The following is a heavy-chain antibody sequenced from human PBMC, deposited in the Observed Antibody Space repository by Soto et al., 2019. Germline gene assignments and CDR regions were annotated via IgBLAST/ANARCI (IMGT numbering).Heavy chain of an antibody. CDR3: ARRATAIAHHCDY. D-gene: IGHD6-25*01. CDR2: VSGSGGST. J-gene: IGHJ4*02. V-gene: IGHV3-23*01. Sequence: EVQLLESGGGLVQPGGSLRLSCSASGFTFSSYVMNWVRQAPGKGLEWVSAVSGSGGSTYYADSVKGRFTISRDNSKNTLYLQMNSLRGEDTAIYYCARRATAIAHHCDYWGQGALVTVSS. CDR1: GFTFSSYV.